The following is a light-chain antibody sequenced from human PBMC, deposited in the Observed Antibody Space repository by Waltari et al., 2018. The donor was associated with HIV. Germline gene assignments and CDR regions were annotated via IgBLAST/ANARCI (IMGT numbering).Light chain of an antibody. CDR2: RAS. V-gene: IGKV1-5*03. Sequence: DIQMTQSPSTLSASVGDRVTITCWASQSISDWLAWYQQKPGKAPKLLIYRASSLESGVPSRFSGSGSGTGFTLTISSLQPDDFASYYCQQYNGYPWTFGQGTKVEVK. J-gene: IGKJ1*01. CDR3: QQYNGYPWT. CDR1: QSISDW.